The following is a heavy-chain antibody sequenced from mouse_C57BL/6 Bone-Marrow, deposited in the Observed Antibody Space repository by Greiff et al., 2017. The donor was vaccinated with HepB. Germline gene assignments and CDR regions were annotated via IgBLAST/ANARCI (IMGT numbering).Heavy chain of an antibody. CDR1: GYTFTSYW. V-gene: IGHV1-7*01. CDR2: INPSSGYT. Sequence: QVQLQQSGAELAKPGASVKLSCKASGYTFTSYWMHWVKQRPGQGLEWIGYINPSSGYTKSNQKFKDKATLTADKSSSTAYMQLGSLTYEDSAVYYCARGRIYYDYDGYFDVWGTGTTVTVSS. J-gene: IGHJ1*03. CDR3: ARGRIYYDYDGYFDV. D-gene: IGHD2-4*01.